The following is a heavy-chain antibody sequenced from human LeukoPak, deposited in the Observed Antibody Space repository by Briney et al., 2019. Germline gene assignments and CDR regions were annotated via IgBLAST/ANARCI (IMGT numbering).Heavy chain of an antibody. Sequence: ASVKVSCKASGYTFTGYYMHWVRQAHGQGLEWMGWINPNSGGTNYAQKFQGRVTMTRDTSISTAYMELSRLRSDDTSVYYCARATTVTPPDYWGQGTLVTVSS. CDR1: GYTFTGYY. V-gene: IGHV1-2*02. D-gene: IGHD4-17*01. CDR3: ARATTVTPPDY. J-gene: IGHJ4*02. CDR2: INPNSGGT.